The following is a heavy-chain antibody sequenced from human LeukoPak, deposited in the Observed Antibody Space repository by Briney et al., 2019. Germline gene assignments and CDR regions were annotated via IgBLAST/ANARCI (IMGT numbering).Heavy chain of an antibody. V-gene: IGHV3-23*01. D-gene: IGHD3-22*01. CDR2: ISGSGGST. J-gene: IGHJ4*02. CDR3: ASLGPLGIVVVRTYYFDY. CDR1: GFTFSSYA. Sequence: PGGSLRLSCAASGFTFSSYAMSWVRQAPGKGLEWVSAISGSGGSTYYADSVKGRFTISRDNSKNTLYLQMNSLRAEDTAVYYCASLGPLGIVVVRTYYFDYWGQGTLVTVSS.